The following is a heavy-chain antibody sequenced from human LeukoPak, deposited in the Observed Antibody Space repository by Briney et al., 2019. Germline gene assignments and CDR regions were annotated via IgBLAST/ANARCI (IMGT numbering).Heavy chain of an antibody. CDR2: IYHSGST. J-gene: IGHJ5*02. CDR1: SDSISNYY. D-gene: IGHD2-21*01. CDR3: GRRVVKRFAR. Sequence: SETLSLTCNVSSDSISNYYWSWIRQPPGKRLEWIGYIYHSGSTNYNPSLKSRVTLSLDTSKDQFSLKLTSVTAADTAVYYCGRRVVKRFARWGQGILVTVSS. V-gene: IGHV4-59*08.